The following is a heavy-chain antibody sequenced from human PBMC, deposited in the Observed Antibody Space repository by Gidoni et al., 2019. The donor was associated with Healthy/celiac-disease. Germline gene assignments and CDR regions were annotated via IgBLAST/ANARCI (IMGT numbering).Heavy chain of an antibody. V-gene: IGHV4-34*01. CDR3: ARGRMRGFGVVNNWFDP. CDR1: GVSFCGYY. Sequence: QVQLQPSGAGLLKPSETLHLTCAVYGVSFCGYYWSWIRQPPGKGLEGIGEINHSGSTHYNPSRKRRFTIAVDTSKNQCALKLSSVTAADTAVYYWARGRMRGFGVVNNWFDPWGQGTLVTVSS. J-gene: IGHJ5*02. D-gene: IGHD3-3*01. CDR2: INHSGST.